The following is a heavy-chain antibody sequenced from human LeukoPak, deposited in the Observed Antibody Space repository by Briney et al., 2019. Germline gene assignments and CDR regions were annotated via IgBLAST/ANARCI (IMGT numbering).Heavy chain of an antibody. V-gene: IGHV1-46*01. Sequence: ASVKLSCKASGYSFTSYYMYWVQQAPGQGLEWMGIINPNDGSTTYPQKFQGRVSMTRDTSTSTVYMELLGLRSEDTAVYYCARGEVFAYWGQGTLVTVSS. CDR2: INPNDGST. D-gene: IGHD2-21*01. CDR3: ARGEVFAY. J-gene: IGHJ4*02. CDR1: GYSFTSYY.